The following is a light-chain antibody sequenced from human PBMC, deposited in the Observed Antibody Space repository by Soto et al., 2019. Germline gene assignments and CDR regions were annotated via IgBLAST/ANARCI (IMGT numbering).Light chain of an antibody. Sequence: DIQVSMSPATLSASKRDRVTITCRASQSISSWLAWYQQKPGKAPKLLIYDASSLESGVPSRFSGSGSGTEFTLTISSLQPDDFASYYCHQYNRHWRFCQGTKVDIK. CDR2: DAS. CDR1: QSISSW. CDR3: HQYNRHWR. J-gene: IGKJ1*01. V-gene: IGKV1-5*01.